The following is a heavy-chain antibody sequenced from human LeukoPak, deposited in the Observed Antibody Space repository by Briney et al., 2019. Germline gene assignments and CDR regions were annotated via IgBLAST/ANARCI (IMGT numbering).Heavy chain of an antibody. J-gene: IGHJ4*02. Sequence: KPSETLSLTCAVYGGSFSGYYWSWIRQPPGKGLEWIGEINHSGSTNYNPSLKSRATISVDTSKNQFSLKLSSVTAADTAMYYCARVGIARGYFDYWGQGTLVTVSS. CDR1: GGSFSGYY. D-gene: IGHD6-13*01. V-gene: IGHV4-34*01. CDR2: INHSGST. CDR3: ARVGIARGYFDY.